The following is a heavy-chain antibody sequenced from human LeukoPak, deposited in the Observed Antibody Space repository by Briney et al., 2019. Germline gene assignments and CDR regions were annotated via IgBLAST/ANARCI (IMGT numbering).Heavy chain of an antibody. CDR1: GGSTSSYY. D-gene: IGHD2-21*02. CDR2: VYSSENP. V-gene: IGHV4-59*08. Sequence: PSETLSLTCTVSGGSTSSYYWSWIRQPPGKRLDWIGYVYSSENPHYNPSLKSRVTISVDTSKNQFSLKLSSVTAADTAVYYCARRGVPTARNWYFDLWGRGTLVTVSS. J-gene: IGHJ2*01. CDR3: ARRGVPTARNWYFDL.